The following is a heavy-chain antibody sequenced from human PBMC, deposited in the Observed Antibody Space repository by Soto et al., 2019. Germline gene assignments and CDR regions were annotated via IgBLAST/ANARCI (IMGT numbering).Heavy chain of an antibody. J-gene: IGHJ4*02. Sequence: QVQLQESGPGLVKPSETLSLTCAVSGGSISSNNWWSWVRQTPGKGLEWIGEIYHSGSTNYNPSRKSRVTISLDKSKNQCSLSLTSMTAADTAVYYCARREGDCRGGSCPFYHDWGQGTLVTASS. CDR3: ARREGDCRGGSCPFYHD. V-gene: IGHV4-4*02. CDR1: GGSISSNNW. D-gene: IGHD2-15*01. CDR2: IYHSGST.